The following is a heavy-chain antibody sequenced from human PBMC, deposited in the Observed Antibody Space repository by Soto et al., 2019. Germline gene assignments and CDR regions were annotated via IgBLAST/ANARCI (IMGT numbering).Heavy chain of an antibody. CDR3: ATYTSLDY. CDR2: IYSGGST. V-gene: IGHV3-53*01. D-gene: IGHD2-2*02. CDR1: GFTVSNNY. Sequence: PGGSLRLSSESSGFTVSNNYMSWVRQAPGKGLEWVSLIYSGGSTFYADSVKGRFTISRDNSKNTLFLQMNSLRAEDTAVYFCATYTSLDYWGQGTLVTVSS. J-gene: IGHJ4*02.